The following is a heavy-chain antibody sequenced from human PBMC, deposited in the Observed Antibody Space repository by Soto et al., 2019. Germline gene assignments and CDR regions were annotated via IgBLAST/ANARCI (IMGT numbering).Heavy chain of an antibody. D-gene: IGHD6-13*01. J-gene: IGHJ4*02. Sequence: SGWSLRLCCAASRFTFSTNSMNWVRQDPGRGLEWVSYISSSSSYIYYADSVKGRFTISRDNAKNSLYLQMNSLRAEDTAVYYCARDPAPYSSRQFDYWGQGTLVTVSS. V-gene: IGHV3-21*01. CDR3: ARDPAPYSSRQFDY. CDR1: RFTFSTNS. CDR2: ISSSSSYI.